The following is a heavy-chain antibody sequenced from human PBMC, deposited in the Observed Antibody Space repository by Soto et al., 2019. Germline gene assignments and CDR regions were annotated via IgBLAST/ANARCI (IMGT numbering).Heavy chain of an antibody. CDR2: ISAYNGNT. J-gene: IGHJ4*02. V-gene: IGHV1-18*04. CDR3: ARDLGPYDILTGDAY. CDR1: GYTFTSYG. Sequence: ASVKVSCKASGYTFTSYGISWVRQAPGQGLEWMGWISAYNGNTNYAQKLRGRVTMTTDTSTSTAYMELRSLRSDDTAVYYCARDLGPYDILTGDAYWGQGTLVTVSS. D-gene: IGHD3-9*01.